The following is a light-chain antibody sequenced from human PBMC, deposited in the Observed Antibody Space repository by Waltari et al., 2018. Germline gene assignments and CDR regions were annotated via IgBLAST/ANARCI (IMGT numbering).Light chain of an antibody. J-gene: IGLJ1*01. CDR1: SSHTGGYKH. CDR3: CSYARGNTFYV. CDR2: YVG. V-gene: IGLV2-23*02. Sequence: QSALTQPAPASGPPGQSLPLPCTGTSSHTGGYKHVPWYLQYPGKAPKLMIYYVGERASGVSDRFSGSKSGNTASLTISGLQAEDDADYYCCSYARGNTFYVFGTGTKVTV.